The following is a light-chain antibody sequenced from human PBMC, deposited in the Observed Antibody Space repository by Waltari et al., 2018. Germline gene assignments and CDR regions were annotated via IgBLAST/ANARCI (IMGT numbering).Light chain of an antibody. CDR3: MQSLQSLWT. CDR2: LGS. V-gene: IGKV2-28*01. Sequence: DIVGTQSPLSLPVTPGEPASISCRSSQSLLHRNGNNYLDWYLQKPGPSPQLLFYLGSSRASGVPYSFSGSGSGTDFTLSISRVEAEDVGFYYCMQSLQSLWTFGPGTKVEIK. J-gene: IGKJ1*01. CDR1: QSLLHRNGNNY.